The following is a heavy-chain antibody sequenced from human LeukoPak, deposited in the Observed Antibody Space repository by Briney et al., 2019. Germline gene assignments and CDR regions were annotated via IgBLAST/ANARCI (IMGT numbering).Heavy chain of an antibody. CDR2: IYHSGST. J-gene: IGHJ6*03. D-gene: IGHD5-12*01. CDR1: GGSISSGGYY. V-gene: IGHV4-30-2*01. CDR3: AREGTVATTKLNYYYYMDV. Sequence: SETLSLTCTVSGGSISSGGYYWSWIRQPPGKGLEWIGYIYHSGSTYYNPSLKSRVTISVDRSKNQFSLKLSSVTAADTAVYYCAREGTVATTKLNYYYYMDVWGKGTTVTVSS.